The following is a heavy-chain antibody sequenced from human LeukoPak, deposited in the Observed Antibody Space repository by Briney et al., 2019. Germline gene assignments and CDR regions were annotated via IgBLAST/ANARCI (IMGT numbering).Heavy chain of an antibody. J-gene: IGHJ4*02. Sequence: SERRSRTCTVSGGSISVYYWSCVRQPPGEGLECIGYVYYSGATNYNPSLKSRVTISLETSKNQFSLRLTSVTAADTAVYYCARRVAVTGIYCFDLWGQGTPVTVSS. CDR3: ARRVAVTGIYCFDL. CDR2: VYYSGAT. CDR1: GGSISVYY. V-gene: IGHV4-59*08. D-gene: IGHD6-19*01.